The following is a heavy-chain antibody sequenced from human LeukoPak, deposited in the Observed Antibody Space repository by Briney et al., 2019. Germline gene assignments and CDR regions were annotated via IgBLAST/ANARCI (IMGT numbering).Heavy chain of an antibody. CDR3: ARPVPSRLGWFDP. D-gene: IGHD1-1*01. J-gene: IGHJ5*02. Sequence: SETLSLTCTVSGGSISSSSYYWGWIRQTPGKGLEWIGTIYYSGSTYYNPSLKSRVTISVDTSKNQLSLKLSSVTAADTAVYYCARPVPSRLGWFDPWGQGTLVTVSS. V-gene: IGHV4-39*01. CDR2: IYYSGST. CDR1: GGSISSSSYY.